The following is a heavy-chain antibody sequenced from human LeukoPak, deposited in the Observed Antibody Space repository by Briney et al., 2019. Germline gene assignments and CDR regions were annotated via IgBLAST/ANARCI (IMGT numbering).Heavy chain of an antibody. J-gene: IGHJ4*02. CDR2: IYSGGST. D-gene: IGHD5-18*01. CDR1: GFTFNNYA. Sequence: QTGGSLRLSCAASGFTFNNYAMSWVRQAPGKGLEWVSVIYSGGSTYYAGSVKGRFTISRDNSKNTLYLQMNSLRAEDTAVYYCARDHGGIQLWFHWGQGTLVTVSS. CDR3: ARDHGGIQLWFH. V-gene: IGHV3-66*01.